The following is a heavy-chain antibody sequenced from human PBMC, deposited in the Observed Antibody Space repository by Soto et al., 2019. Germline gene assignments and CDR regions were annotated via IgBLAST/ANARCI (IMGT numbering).Heavy chain of an antibody. J-gene: IGHJ6*02. V-gene: IGHV4-39*01. CDR3: ARQSTLVIYGMDV. CDR1: GASIKSSLYY. D-gene: IGHD3-9*01. CDR2: FAYSGST. Sequence: QLQLQESGPGLGKPSETLSLTCTVSGASIKSSLYYWDWIRQCPGKGLEWIGSFAYSGSTYYNPTLKSRVTISVDTSKNQFSLKLISVTAADTAVYYCARQSTLVIYGMDVWGQGTTVIVSS.